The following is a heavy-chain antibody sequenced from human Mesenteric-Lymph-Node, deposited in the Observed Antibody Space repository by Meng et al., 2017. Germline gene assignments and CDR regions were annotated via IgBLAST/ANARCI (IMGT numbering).Heavy chain of an antibody. CDR3: ARDKIDRRWGAPHDY. CDR2: ISAYNGNT. CDR1: GYTFTSYG. Sequence: ASVKVSCKASGYTFTSYGISWVRQAPGQGLEWMGWISAYNGNTNYAQKLQGRVTMTTDTSTSTAYMELRSLRSDDTAVYYCARDKIDRRWGAPHDYWGQGTRVTCAS. J-gene: IGHJ4*02. V-gene: IGHV1-18*01. D-gene: IGHD4-23*01.